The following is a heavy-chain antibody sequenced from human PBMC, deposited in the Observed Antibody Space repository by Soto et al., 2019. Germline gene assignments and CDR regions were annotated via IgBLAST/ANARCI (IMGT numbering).Heavy chain of an antibody. J-gene: IGHJ2*01. D-gene: IGHD4-17*01. CDR3: VIFHYAENVV. CDR1: GGTLSSYS. CDR2: LIPILGIP. Sequence: QVQLVQSGAEVKKPGSSVKVSCKASGGTLSSYSFIWVRQAPGQGPEWMGRLIPILGIPNYAQKFQGRVTMTVDKSTSTAYMELSSLRSEDTAMYYCVIFHYAENVVWGRGTLVTVSS. V-gene: IGHV1-69*02.